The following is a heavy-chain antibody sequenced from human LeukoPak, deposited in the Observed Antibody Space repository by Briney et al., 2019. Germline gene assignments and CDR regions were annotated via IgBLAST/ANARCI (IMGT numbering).Heavy chain of an antibody. CDR3: ARADITMVRGVIILNWFDP. CDR1: GYTFTRYG. CDR2: ISAYNGNT. Sequence: ASVKVSCKASGYTFTRYGISWVRQAPGQGLEWMGWISAYNGNTNYAQKLQGRVTMTTDTSTSTAYMELRSLRSDDTAVYYCARADITMVRGVIILNWFDPWGQGTLVTVSS. D-gene: IGHD3-10*01. V-gene: IGHV1-18*01. J-gene: IGHJ5*02.